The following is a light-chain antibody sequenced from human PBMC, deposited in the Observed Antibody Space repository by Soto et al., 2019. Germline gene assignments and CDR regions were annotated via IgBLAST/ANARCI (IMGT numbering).Light chain of an antibody. J-gene: IGLJ1*01. CDR3: GTWDSSLSAGYV. CDR1: SSNIGSNY. CDR2: DIN. V-gene: IGLV1-51*01. Sequence: QSVLTQPPSVSAAPGPKVTISGSGSSSNIGSNYVSWYQQLPGTAPKLLIYDINKRPSGIPDRFSGSKSGTSATLGITGLQTGDEADYYCGTWDSSLSAGYVFGTGTKLTVL.